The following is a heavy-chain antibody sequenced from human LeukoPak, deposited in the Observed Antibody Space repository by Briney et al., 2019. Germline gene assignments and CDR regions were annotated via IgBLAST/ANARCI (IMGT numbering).Heavy chain of an antibody. J-gene: IGHJ6*04. V-gene: IGHV3-48*03. Sequence: GGSLRLSCEASGFTFSSYEMNWVRQAPGKGLEWISYISSSGSTIYYADSVKGRFTISRDNAKNSLYLQMNSLRAEDTAVYYCAELGITMIGGVWGKGTTVTISS. D-gene: IGHD3-10*02. CDR2: ISSSGSTI. CDR3: AELGITMIGGV. CDR1: GFTFSSYE.